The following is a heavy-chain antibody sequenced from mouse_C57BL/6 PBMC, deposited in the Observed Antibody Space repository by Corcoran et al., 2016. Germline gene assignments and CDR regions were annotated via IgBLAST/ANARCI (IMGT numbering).Heavy chain of an antibody. Sequence: QIQLVQSGPELKKPGETVKISCKASGYTFTTYGMSWVKQAPGKGLKWMGWINTYSGVPTYADDFKGRFAFSLETSASTAYLQINNLKNEDTATYFCASGRHYRGDYWGQGTTLTVSS. CDR1: GYTFTTYG. J-gene: IGHJ2*01. V-gene: IGHV9-3*01. CDR2: INTYSGVP. D-gene: IGHD2-12*01. CDR3: ASGRHYRGDY.